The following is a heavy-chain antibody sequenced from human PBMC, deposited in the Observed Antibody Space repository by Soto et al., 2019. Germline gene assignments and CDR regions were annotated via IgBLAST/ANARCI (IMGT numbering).Heavy chain of an antibody. D-gene: IGHD2-21*02. CDR3: AKDDFTDRGDDYFDY. V-gene: IGHV3-23*01. Sequence: PGGSLRLSCAASGFSFTNFAMSWVRQAPGKGLEWVAGIGASGDITCYADSVKGRLSISRDNSKNTLYLQLNSLRFEDTAVYYCAKDDFTDRGDDYFDYWGPGTLVTVSS. CDR1: GFSFTNFA. CDR2: IGASGDIT. J-gene: IGHJ4*02.